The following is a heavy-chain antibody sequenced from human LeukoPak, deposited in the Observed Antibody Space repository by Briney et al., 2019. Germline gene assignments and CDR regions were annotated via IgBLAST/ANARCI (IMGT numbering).Heavy chain of an antibody. J-gene: IGHJ4*02. D-gene: IGHD2-2*02. CDR2: IYYDGSIE. CDR1: GFTFRNHG. Sequence: LTGGSLRLSCAASGFTFRNHGMHWVRQAPGKGLEWAAVIYYDGSIEYYADSVKGRFTISRDNSKNMLYLQMNSLRAEDTAVYYCARGPGYNYFDYWGQGTLVTVSS. CDR3: ARGPGYNYFDY. V-gene: IGHV3-33*01.